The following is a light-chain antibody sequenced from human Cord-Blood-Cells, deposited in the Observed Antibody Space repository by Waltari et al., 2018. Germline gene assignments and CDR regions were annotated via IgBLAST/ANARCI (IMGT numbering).Light chain of an antibody. J-gene: IGKJ2*01. Sequence: QSPGTLSLSPGERATLSCRASQSVSSSYLAWYQKKPGQAPRLLIYGASSRATGIPDRFSGSGSGTDFTLTISRLEPEDFAVYYCQQYGSSPYTFGQGTKVEIK. CDR2: GAS. V-gene: IGKV3-20*01. CDR1: QSVSSSY. CDR3: QQYGSSPYT.